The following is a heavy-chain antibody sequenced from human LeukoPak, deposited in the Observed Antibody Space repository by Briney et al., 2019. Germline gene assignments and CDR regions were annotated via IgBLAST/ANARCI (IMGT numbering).Heavy chain of an antibody. Sequence: SETLSLTCTVSGVSISSYYWSWIRQSADKGLQWIGRMHSSGKINYNPSLKNRITMSVDTSKNQISLKMNSVTAADTAVYYCARDGYCSSTSCPFDYWGQGTLVTVSS. V-gene: IGHV4-4*07. CDR3: ARDGYCSSTSCPFDY. CDR1: GVSISSYY. D-gene: IGHD2-2*03. CDR2: MHSSGKI. J-gene: IGHJ4*02.